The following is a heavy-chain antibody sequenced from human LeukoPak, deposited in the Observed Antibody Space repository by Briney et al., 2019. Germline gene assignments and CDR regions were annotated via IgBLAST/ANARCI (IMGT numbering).Heavy chain of an antibody. D-gene: IGHD5-12*01. Sequence: GGSLRLSCAASGFMFSGNGMHWVRQAPGKGLEWVAVITYDGSNKQYGDSVEGRFTISRDNSKNTLYLQMNSLRAEDTAVYYCARENIVATIGGNWFDPWGQGTLVTVSS. CDR1: GFMFSGNG. J-gene: IGHJ5*02. V-gene: IGHV3-30*03. CDR3: ARENIVATIGGNWFDP. CDR2: ITYDGSNK.